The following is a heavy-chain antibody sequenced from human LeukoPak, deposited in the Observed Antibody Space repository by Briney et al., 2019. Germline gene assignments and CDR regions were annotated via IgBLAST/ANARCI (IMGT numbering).Heavy chain of an antibody. D-gene: IGHD3-22*01. V-gene: IGHV3-21*01. CDR3: ARDLEARSGNYDSSGPLDY. CDR1: GFTFSSYS. CDR2: ISSSSSYI. Sequence: PGGSLRLSCAASGFTFSSYSMNWVRQAPGKGLEWVSSISSSSSYIYYADSVKGRFTISRDNAKNSLYLQMNSLRAEDTAVYYCARDLEARSGNYDSSGPLDYWGQGTLVTVSS. J-gene: IGHJ4*02.